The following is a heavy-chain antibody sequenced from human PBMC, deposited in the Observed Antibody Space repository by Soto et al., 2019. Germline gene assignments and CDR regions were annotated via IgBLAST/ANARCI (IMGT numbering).Heavy chain of an antibody. Sequence: ASVKVSCKASGYGFTIYGLSRVRQAPGQGLEWMAWISPYNGNTNYAQKFQGRVSMTTDTSTSTAYMELRSLRSDDTAVYYCARDLGFSSSKALDFWGQGTLVTVSS. CDR2: ISPYNGNT. J-gene: IGHJ4*02. CDR3: ARDLGFSSSKALDF. D-gene: IGHD6-19*01. V-gene: IGHV1-18*01. CDR1: GYGFTIYG.